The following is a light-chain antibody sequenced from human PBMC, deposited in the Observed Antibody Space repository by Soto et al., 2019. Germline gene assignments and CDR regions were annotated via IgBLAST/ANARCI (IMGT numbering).Light chain of an antibody. CDR3: QQSYSTPLT. Sequence: DIQMTQSPSSLSASVGDRVTITCRASQSISSYLTWYQQKPGKAPKLLIYAASSLQSGVPSRFSGSGSGTDFTLTISSLQPEDFAIYYCQQSYSTPLTFGGGTKVEIK. V-gene: IGKV1-39*01. J-gene: IGKJ4*01. CDR2: AAS. CDR1: QSISSY.